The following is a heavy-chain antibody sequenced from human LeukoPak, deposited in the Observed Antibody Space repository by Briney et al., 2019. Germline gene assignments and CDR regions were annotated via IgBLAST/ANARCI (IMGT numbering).Heavy chain of an antibody. D-gene: IGHD2-2*01. CDR1: GFTFSSYG. Sequence: PGGSLRLSCAASGFTFSSYGMHWVRQAPGKGLEWVAFIRYDGSNKYYADSVKGRFTISRDNSKNTLYLQMNSLRAEDTAVYYCAKDELEYCSSTSCHYYYYMDVWGKGTTVTVSS. CDR2: IRYDGSNK. J-gene: IGHJ6*03. V-gene: IGHV3-30*02. CDR3: AKDELEYCSSTSCHYYYYMDV.